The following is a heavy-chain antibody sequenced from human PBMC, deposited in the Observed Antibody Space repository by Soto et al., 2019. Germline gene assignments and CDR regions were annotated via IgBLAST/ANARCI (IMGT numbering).Heavy chain of an antibody. D-gene: IGHD1-26*01. CDR2: IYYSGST. J-gene: IGHJ4*02. Sequence: QVQLQESGPGRVKPSQTLSLTCTVSGGSISSGGYYWSWIRQHPGKGLEWIGYIYYSGSTYYNPSLKWRFTISADTSKNQFSLKLSSVTAADAAVYYCAGFSGSPSVVPYYFAYWGQGTLVTVSS. CDR3: AGFSGSPSVVPYYFAY. CDR1: GGSISSGGYY. V-gene: IGHV4-31*03.